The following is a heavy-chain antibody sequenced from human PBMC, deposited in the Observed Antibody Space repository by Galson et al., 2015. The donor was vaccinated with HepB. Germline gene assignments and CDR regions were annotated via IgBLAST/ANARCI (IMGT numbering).Heavy chain of an antibody. CDR3: ARDGQRCGGDCYYHRFDY. D-gene: IGHD2-21*01. CDR2: IWYDGSNT. J-gene: IGHJ4*02. CDR1: GFTFSSYG. Sequence: SLRLSCAASGFTFSSYGMHWVRQAPGKGLEWVAVIWYDGSNTYYADSVKGRFTISRDNSKNTLYLQMNSLRAEDTAMYYCARDGQRCGGDCYYHRFDYWGQGTLVTVSS. V-gene: IGHV3-33*01.